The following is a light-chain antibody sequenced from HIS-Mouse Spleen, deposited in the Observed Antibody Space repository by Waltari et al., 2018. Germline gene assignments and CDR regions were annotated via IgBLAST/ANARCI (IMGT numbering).Light chain of an antibody. CDR2: EDS. Sequence: SYVLTQPPSVSVAPGKTARITCGGNNIGSKSVHWYQQKPGQAPVLVVYEDSDRPSGIHERFSGSNSRNTATLTISGVEAGDEADYYCQVWDSSSDHVVFGGGTKLTVL. CDR1: NIGSKS. CDR3: QVWDSSSDHVV. J-gene: IGLJ2*01. V-gene: IGLV3-21*03.